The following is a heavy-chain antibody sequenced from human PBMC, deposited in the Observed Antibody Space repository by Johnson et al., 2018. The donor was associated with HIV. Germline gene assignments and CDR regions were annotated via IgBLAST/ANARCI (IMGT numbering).Heavy chain of an antibody. D-gene: IGHD2-15*01. J-gene: IGHJ3*02. Sequence: VQLVESGGGPVQSGGSLRLSCAASGFTFSRYWMSWVRQAPGKGLEWVANIKQDGSEKDYADSVKGRFTISRDNSKNTLYLQMNSLRAEDTAVYYCARERYGSQAIDGFDIWGQGTMVTVSS. V-gene: IGHV3-7*01. CDR1: GFTFSRYW. CDR2: IKQDGSEK. CDR3: ARERYGSQAIDGFDI.